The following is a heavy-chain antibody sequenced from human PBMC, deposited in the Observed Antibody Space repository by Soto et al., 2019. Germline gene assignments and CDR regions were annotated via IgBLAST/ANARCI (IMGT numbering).Heavy chain of an antibody. Sequence: ETLSLTCAVYGGSFSGYYWSWIRQPPGKGLEWIGEINHSGSTNYNPSLKSRVTISVDTSKNQFSLKLSSVTAADTAVYYCARAPRGYYYYYMDVWGKGTTVTVSS. J-gene: IGHJ6*03. V-gene: IGHV4-34*01. CDR3: ARAPRGYYYYYMDV. CDR1: GGSFSGYY. CDR2: INHSGST.